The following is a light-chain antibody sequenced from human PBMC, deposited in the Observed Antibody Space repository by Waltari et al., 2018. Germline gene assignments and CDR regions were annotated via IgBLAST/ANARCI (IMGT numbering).Light chain of an antibody. CDR3: QQRSNWPPPT. Sequence: EIVLTQSPATLSLSPGERATLSCRASQNSNTYLAWYQQKPGQAPRLLIYDASSRATGIPARFSGSGSGTDFTLTISSLEPEDFAVYYCQQRSNWPPPTFGGGTKVDI. CDR2: DAS. CDR1: QNSNTY. V-gene: IGKV3-11*01. J-gene: IGKJ4*01.